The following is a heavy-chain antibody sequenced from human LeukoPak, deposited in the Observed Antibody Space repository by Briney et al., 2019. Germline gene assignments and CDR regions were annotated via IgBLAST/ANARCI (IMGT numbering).Heavy chain of an antibody. D-gene: IGHD5-18*01. CDR3: ATDRGYSYGSYYYYMDV. CDR1: GYTFTSYD. J-gene: IGHJ6*03. V-gene: IGHV1-8*01. CDR2: MNPNSGNT. Sequence: ASVKVSCKASGYTFTSYDINWVRQATGQGLEWMGWMNPNSGNTGYAQKFQGRVTMTRNTSISTAYMELSSLRSEDTAVYYCATDRGYSYGSYYYYMDVWGKGTTVTISS.